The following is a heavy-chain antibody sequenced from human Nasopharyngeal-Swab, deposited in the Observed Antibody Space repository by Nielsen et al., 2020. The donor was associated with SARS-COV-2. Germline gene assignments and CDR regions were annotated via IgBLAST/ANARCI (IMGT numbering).Heavy chain of an antibody. CDR3: AKDVHGDYGGIDY. CDR1: GFTFSSSG. D-gene: IGHD4-17*01. V-gene: IGHV3-30*18. Sequence: GESLKISCAASGFTFSSSGMDWVRQAPGKGLEWVAVISYDGSNEYYGDSVKGRFTISRDNSKNTLYLQMNSLRVDDTAVYCCAKDVHGDYGGIDYWGQRILVTVSS. J-gene: IGHJ4*02. CDR2: ISYDGSNE.